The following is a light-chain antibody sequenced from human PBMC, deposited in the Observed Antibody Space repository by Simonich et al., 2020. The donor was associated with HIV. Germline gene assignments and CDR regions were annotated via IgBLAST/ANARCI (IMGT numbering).Light chain of an antibody. CDR1: ESVTTNL. CDR2: DAY. J-gene: IGKJ4*01. Sequence: EIVLTQSPGTLSLSPGERATLSCRASESVTTNLLAWYQQQPGLAPRLVIYDAYIRATGSPDRFSGSGSGTDFTLTISRLEPEDFAVYYCQQYGSSPRTFGGGTKVEIK. V-gene: IGKV3D-20*01. CDR3: QQYGSSPRT.